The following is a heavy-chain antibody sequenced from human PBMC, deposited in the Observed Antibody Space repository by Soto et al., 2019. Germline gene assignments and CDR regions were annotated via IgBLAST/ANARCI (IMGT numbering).Heavy chain of an antibody. J-gene: IGHJ6*02. CDR2: IHNDDHT. CDR3: AKSRGGSWKSNGMDV. V-gene: IGHV3-66*01. CDR1: GFSFSTNF. D-gene: IGHD3-10*01. Sequence: EVQLVESGGGLVQPGGSLRLACAASGFSFSTNFVNWVRQAPGKGLEWVSVIHNDDHTYYADSVKGRFTISRDNSKNTLYLQMNSLRAEDTALYYCAKSRGGSWKSNGMDVWGQGTTVTVSS.